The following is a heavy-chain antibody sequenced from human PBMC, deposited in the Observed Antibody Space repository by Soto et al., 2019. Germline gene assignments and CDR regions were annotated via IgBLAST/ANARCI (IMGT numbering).Heavy chain of an antibody. CDR1: GFTFSNAW. CDR2: IKSKTDGGTT. D-gene: IGHD2-2*01. CDR3: ARDPRYQLLYYYYYMDV. J-gene: IGHJ6*03. V-gene: IGHV3-15*07. Sequence: PGGSLRLSCAASGFTFSNAWINWVRQAPGKGLEWVGRIKSKTDGGTTDFAAPVKGRFAISRDDSKNMVYLQMNSLRAEDTAVYYCARDPRYQLLYYYYYMDVWGKGTTVTVSS.